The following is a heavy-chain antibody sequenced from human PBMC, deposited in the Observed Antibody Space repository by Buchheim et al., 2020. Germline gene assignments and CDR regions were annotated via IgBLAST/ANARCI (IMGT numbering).Heavy chain of an antibody. V-gene: IGHV4-34*01. CDR1: GGSFSGYY. CDR3: ARIRGYSYGLRNPCDY. D-gene: IGHD5-18*01. CDR2: INHSGST. Sequence: QVQLQQWGAGLLKPSETLSLTCAVYGGSFSGYYWSWIRQPPGKGLEWIGEINHSGSTNYNPSLKSRVTISVDTSKNQFPLKLSSVTAADTAVYYCARIRGYSYGLRNPCDYWGQGTL. J-gene: IGHJ4*02.